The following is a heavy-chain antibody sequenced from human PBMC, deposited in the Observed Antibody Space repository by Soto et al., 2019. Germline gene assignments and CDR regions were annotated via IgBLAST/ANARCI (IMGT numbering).Heavy chain of an antibody. D-gene: IGHD3-3*01. V-gene: IGHV1-2*02. Sequence: QLHLVQSGAVVKKPGASVTVSCSASGYPVTAYYMHWVRQAPGRGLEWMGGINPATGASKYTQTFQGRVTMTRDTPTSTVFMELIGLTSEDTAVFYCARGGGVGVAGSAAFDMWGQGTLVTVSS. CDR2: INPATGAS. CDR3: ARGGGVGVAGSAAFDM. J-gene: IGHJ3*02. CDR1: GYPVTAYY.